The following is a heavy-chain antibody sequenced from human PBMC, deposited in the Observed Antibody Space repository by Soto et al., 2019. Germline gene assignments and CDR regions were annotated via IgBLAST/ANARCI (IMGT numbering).Heavy chain of an antibody. J-gene: IGHJ6*02. CDR3: ARIVGASYYYYYGMDV. Sequence: SVKVSCKASGGTFSSYAISWVRQAPGQGLEWMGGIIPIFGTANYAQKFQGRVTITADESTSTAYMELSSLRSEDTAVYYCARIVGASYYYYYGMDVWGQGTTVTVSS. CDR2: IIPIFGTA. D-gene: IGHD1-26*01. CDR1: GGTFSSYA. V-gene: IGHV1-69*13.